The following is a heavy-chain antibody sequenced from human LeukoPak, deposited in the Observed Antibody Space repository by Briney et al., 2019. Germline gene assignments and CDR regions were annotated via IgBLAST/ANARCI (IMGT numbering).Heavy chain of an antibody. D-gene: IGHD6-6*01. J-gene: IGHJ5*02. V-gene: IGHV1-18*01. CDR2: ISAYNGNT. Sequence: GASVKVSCKASGYTFTSYGISWVRQAPGQGLEWMGWISAYNGNTNYAQKLQGRVTMTRDTSTSTVYMELSGQRSEDTAVYYRARDSSSSGVFWFDPWGQGTLVTVSS. CDR3: ARDSSSSGVFWFDP. CDR1: GYTFTSYG.